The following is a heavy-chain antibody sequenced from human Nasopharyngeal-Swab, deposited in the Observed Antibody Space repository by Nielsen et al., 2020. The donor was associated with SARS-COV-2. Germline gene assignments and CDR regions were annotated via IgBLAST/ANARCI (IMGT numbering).Heavy chain of an antibody. D-gene: IGHD6-19*01. Sequence: GGSLRLSCAASGFTFSSYSMNWVRQAPGKGLEWVSSISSSSSYIYYADSVKGRFTISRDNAKNSLYLQMNSLRAEDTAVYYCARDLRSGWNWFDPWGQGTLVTV. CDR1: GFTFSSYS. CDR3: ARDLRSGWNWFDP. J-gene: IGHJ5*02. CDR2: ISSSSSYI. V-gene: IGHV3-21*01.